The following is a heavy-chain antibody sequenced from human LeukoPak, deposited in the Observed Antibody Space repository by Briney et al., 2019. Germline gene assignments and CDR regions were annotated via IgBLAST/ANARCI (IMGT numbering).Heavy chain of an antibody. CDR1: GGSFSGYY. Sequence: PSETLSLICAVYGGSFSGYYWSWIRQPPGKGLEWIGEINHSGSTNYNPSLKSRVTISVDTSKNQFSLKLSSVTAADTAVYYCATCAAPTRPGWFDPWGQGTLVTVSS. J-gene: IGHJ5*02. D-gene: IGHD6-25*01. V-gene: IGHV4-34*01. CDR3: ATCAAPTRPGWFDP. CDR2: INHSGST.